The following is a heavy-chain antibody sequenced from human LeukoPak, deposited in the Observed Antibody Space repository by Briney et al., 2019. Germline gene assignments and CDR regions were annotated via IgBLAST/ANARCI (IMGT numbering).Heavy chain of an antibody. V-gene: IGHV1-2*02. CDR2: INPNSGGT. J-gene: IGHJ4*02. CDR1: GYTFTGYY. CDR3: ARVDWLQLIPFDY. Sequence: ASVKVSCKASGYTFTGYYMHWVRQAPGQGLEWMGWINPNSGGTSYAQKFQGRVTMTTDTSISTAYMELSSLRSDDTAVYYCARVDWLQLIPFDYWGQGTLVTVSS. D-gene: IGHD5-24*01.